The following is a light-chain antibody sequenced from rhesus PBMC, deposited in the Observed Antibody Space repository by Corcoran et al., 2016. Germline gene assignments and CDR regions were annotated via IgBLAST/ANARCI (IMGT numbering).Light chain of an antibody. CDR2: QAS. V-gene: IGKV7-13*01. J-gene: IGKJ1*01. CDR3: LQSKNSPWT. Sequence: DIVLTQSPASLAVSPGQRATITCRASESPSVFGISLFHWYQQKPGQPPKLLISQASNKDTGVPARFSGSGSWTDFTLTINPVEADDAADYYCLQSKNSPWTFGQGTKVEIK. CDR1: ESPSVFGISL.